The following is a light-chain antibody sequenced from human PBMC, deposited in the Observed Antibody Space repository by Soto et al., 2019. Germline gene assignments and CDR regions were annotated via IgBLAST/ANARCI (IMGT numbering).Light chain of an antibody. V-gene: IGKV1-39*01. CDR2: FAS. Sequence: DIQMTQSPSSLSTSVGDKVTITCRASQSISKYLNWYQQKPGKAPKLLISFASSLQSDVPSRFSGDGSETDFTLSISSLQPEDSATYYCQQSFTTPFTFGPGTKVDV. CDR1: QSISKY. CDR3: QQSFTTPFT. J-gene: IGKJ3*01.